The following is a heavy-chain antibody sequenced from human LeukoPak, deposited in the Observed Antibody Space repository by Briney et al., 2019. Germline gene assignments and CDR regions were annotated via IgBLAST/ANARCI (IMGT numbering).Heavy chain of an antibody. D-gene: IGHD3-10*01. CDR2: ISHDGSNK. J-gene: IGHJ4*02. CDR1: GFTFSSNG. V-gene: IGHV3-30*03. CDR3: ARDSPSPSGSYYPYYFDF. Sequence: GGSLRLSCAASGFTFSSNGMHWVRQAPGKGLEWVAVISHDGSNKCYADSVKGRFTISRDNSKNSMYLQMNSLRDEDTAVYYCARDSPSPSGSYYPYYFDFWGQGTLVTVSS.